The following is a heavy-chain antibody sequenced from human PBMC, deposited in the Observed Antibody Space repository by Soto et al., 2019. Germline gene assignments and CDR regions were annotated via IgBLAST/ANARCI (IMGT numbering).Heavy chain of an antibody. CDR2: IYYSGST. J-gene: IGHJ6*02. D-gene: IGHD2-2*01. Sequence: SETLSLTCTVSGGSVSSGSYYWSWIRQPPGKGQEWIGYIYYSGSTNYSTSLKSRVSISVDTSKNQFSLKLSSVTAADTAVYYCAILGYCSSTSCSDYYYGIDVWGQGTTVTVPS. CDR3: AILGYCSSTSCSDYYYGIDV. CDR1: GGSVSSGSYY. V-gene: IGHV4-61*01.